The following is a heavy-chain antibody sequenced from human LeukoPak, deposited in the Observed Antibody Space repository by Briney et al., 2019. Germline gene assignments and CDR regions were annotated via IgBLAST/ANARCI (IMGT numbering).Heavy chain of an antibody. V-gene: IGHV3-7*01. CDR1: GFTFSTSW. CDR3: ARDPSYGALDY. Sequence: PGGSLRLSCAASGFTFSTSWMSGVRRAPGKGLEWVANMIYDGRLIYYVDFVKGRFTISRDNAKNSLYLQMNSLRAEDTAVYYCARDPSYGALDYWGQGTLVTVSS. D-gene: IGHD4-17*01. J-gene: IGHJ4*02. CDR2: MIYDGRLI.